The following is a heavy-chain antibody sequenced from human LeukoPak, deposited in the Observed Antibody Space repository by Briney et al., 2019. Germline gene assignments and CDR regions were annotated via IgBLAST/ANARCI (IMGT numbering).Heavy chain of an antibody. Sequence: GGSLRLSCAASGFTVSSNYMSWVRQAPGKGLEWVSVIYSGGSTYYADSVKGRFTISRDNSKSTLYLQMNSLRAEDTAVYYCASSGYYYYYGMDVWGQGTTVTVSS. D-gene: IGHD3-10*01. J-gene: IGHJ6*02. V-gene: IGHV3-66*01. CDR1: GFTVSSNY. CDR2: IYSGGST. CDR3: ASSGYYYYYGMDV.